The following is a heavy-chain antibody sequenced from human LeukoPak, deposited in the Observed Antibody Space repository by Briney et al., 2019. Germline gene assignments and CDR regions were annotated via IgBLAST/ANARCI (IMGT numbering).Heavy chain of an antibody. Sequence: SETLSLTCTVSGGSISSSSYYWGWIRQPPGKGLEWIGTIYYSGSTYYNPSLKSRVTISLDTSKNQFSLWLSSVTAADTAVYYCASFYYESSGNYYVPFDYWGQGTLVTVSS. J-gene: IGHJ4*02. CDR1: GGSISSSSYY. CDR3: ASFYYESSGNYYVPFDY. CDR2: IYYSGST. V-gene: IGHV4-39*01. D-gene: IGHD3-22*01.